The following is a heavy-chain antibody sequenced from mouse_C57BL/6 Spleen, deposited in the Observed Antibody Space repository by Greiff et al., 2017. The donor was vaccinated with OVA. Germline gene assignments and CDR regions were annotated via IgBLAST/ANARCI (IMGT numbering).Heavy chain of an antibody. CDR2: INPNNGGT. V-gene: IGHV1-26*01. CDR1: GYTFTDYY. Sequence: EVKLQQSGPELVKPGASVKISCKASGYTFTDYYMNWVKQSHGKSLEWIGDINPNNGGTSYNQKFKGKATLTVDKSSSTAYMELRSLTSEDSAVYYCARGGTTVVAPYAMDYWGQGTSVTVSS. D-gene: IGHD1-1*01. J-gene: IGHJ4*01. CDR3: ARGGTTVVAPYAMDY.